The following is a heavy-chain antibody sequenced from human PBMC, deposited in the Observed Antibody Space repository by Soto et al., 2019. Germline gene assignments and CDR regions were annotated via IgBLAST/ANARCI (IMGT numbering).Heavy chain of an antibody. CDR1: GGTFSSYA. V-gene: IGHV1-69*13. J-gene: IGHJ3*02. D-gene: IGHD3-16*02. CDR2: IIPIFGTA. Sequence: ASVKVSCKASGGTFSSYAISWVRQAPGQGLEWMGGIIPIFGTANYAQKFQGRVTITADESTSTAYMELSSLRSEDTAVYYCARDELDYVCGSYRYRAFDIWGQGTMVTVSS. CDR3: ARDELDYVCGSYRYRAFDI.